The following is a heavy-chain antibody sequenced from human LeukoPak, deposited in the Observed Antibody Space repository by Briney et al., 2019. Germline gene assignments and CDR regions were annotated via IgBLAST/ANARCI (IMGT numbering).Heavy chain of an antibody. V-gene: IGHV3-74*01. CDR1: GFTFSNYW. D-gene: IGHD1-14*01. J-gene: IGHJ4*02. CDR2: INNDGSTT. Sequence: GGSLRLSRAASGFTFSNYWMNWLRQAPGKGLVWVSRINNDGSTTTYADSVKGRFTISRDNAKNTLYLQMNSLRAEDTAVYYCTRELTTSPLFDYWGQGTLITVSS. CDR3: TRELTTSPLFDY.